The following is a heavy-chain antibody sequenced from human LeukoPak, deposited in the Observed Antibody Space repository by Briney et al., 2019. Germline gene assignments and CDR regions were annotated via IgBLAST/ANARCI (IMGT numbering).Heavy chain of an antibody. J-gene: IGHJ4*02. V-gene: IGHV1-46*01. Sequence: GASVKVSCKASGYTFTSYYMNWVRQAPGQGLEWMGIINPSGGSTSYAQKFQGRVTMTRDTSTSTVYMELSSLRSEDTAVYYCARARYNWNDEVCNDYWGQGTLVTVSS. CDR2: INPSGGST. CDR3: ARARYNWNDEVCNDY. D-gene: IGHD1-1*01. CDR1: GYTFTSYY.